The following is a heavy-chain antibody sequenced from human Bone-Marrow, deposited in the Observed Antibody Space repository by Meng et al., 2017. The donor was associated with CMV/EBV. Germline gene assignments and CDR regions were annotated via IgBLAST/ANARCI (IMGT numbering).Heavy chain of an antibody. CDR3: ARRPRGSGYYYSYYYGMDV. CDR1: GYTFTGYY. CDR2: INPNSGGT. V-gene: IGHV1-2*02. D-gene: IGHD3-22*01. J-gene: IGHJ6*01. Sequence: ASVKVSCKASGYTFTGYYMHWVRQAPGQGLEWMGWINPNSGGTNYAQKFQGRVTMTRDTSISTAYMELSRLRSDDTAVYYCARRPRGSGYYYSYYYGMDVWGQGTTVTGSS.